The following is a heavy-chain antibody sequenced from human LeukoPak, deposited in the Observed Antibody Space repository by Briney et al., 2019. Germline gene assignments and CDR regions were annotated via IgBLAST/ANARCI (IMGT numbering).Heavy chain of an antibody. D-gene: IGHD3-3*01. CDR3: ARTEWLSPVRGYYYYYYMDV. J-gene: IGHJ6*03. V-gene: IGHV4-34*01. CDR2: INHSGST. Sequence: KPSETLSLTCAVYGGSFSGYYWSWIRQPPGKGLEWIGEINHSGSTNYNPSLKSRVTISVDTSKNQFSLKLSSVTAADTAVYYCARTEWLSPVRGYYYYYYMDVWGKGTTVTVSS. CDR1: GGSFSGYY.